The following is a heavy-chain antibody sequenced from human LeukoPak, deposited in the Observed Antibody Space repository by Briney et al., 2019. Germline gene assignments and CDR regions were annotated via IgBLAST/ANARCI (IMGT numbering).Heavy chain of an antibody. Sequence: PSETLSLTCAVYGGSFSGYYWSWIRQPPGKGLGWIGEINHSGSTNYNPSLKSRVTIAVDTSKNQFSLKLNSVTAADTAVYYCARNRYYYGSGNYGVPNWFDPWGQGTLVTVSS. J-gene: IGHJ5*02. CDR3: ARNRYYYGSGNYGVPNWFDP. CDR1: GGSFSGYY. D-gene: IGHD3-10*01. V-gene: IGHV4-34*01. CDR2: INHSGST.